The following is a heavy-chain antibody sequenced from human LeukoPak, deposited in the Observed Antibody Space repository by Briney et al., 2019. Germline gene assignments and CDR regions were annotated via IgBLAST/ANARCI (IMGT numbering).Heavy chain of an antibody. D-gene: IGHD3-16*01. CDR1: GGSFSGYY. CDR2: FHSGGST. Sequence: SETLSLTCAVYGGSFSGYYWSWIRQSPGKGLEWIGTFHSGGSTYFSPSLKNRLTISVDTSKNQFSLRLSSVTAADTAVYYCARQVTFGYAHAYYFDYWGQGTLVTVSS. CDR3: ARQVTFGYAHAYYFDY. V-gene: IGHV4-34*01. J-gene: IGHJ4*02.